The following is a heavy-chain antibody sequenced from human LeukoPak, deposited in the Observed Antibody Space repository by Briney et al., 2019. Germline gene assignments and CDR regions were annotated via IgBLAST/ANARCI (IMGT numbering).Heavy chain of an antibody. CDR2: INPNSGGT. CDR3: ARVMWELLWDALTI. CDR1: GDTFTGYY. J-gene: IGHJ3*02. D-gene: IGHD1-26*01. V-gene: IGHV1-2*02. Sequence: ASVKVSCKASGDTFTGYYMHWVRQAPGQGLEWMGWINPNSGGTNYAQEFQGRVTMTRDTSISTAYMELNRLRSDDTAVYYCARVMWELLWDALTIWGQGTMVTVSS.